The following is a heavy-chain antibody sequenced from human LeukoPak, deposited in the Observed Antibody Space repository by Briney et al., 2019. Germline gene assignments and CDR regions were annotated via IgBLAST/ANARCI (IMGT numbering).Heavy chain of an antibody. CDR1: GYTFTGYY. Sequence: AASVKVSCKASGYTFTGYYMHWVRQAPGQGREWMGWINPNSGGTNYAQKFQGRVTMTRDTSISTAYMELSRLRSDDTAVYYCARGLVPAAIPYYYYGMDVWGQGTTVTVSS. J-gene: IGHJ6*02. CDR2: INPNSGGT. V-gene: IGHV1-2*02. D-gene: IGHD2-2*02. CDR3: ARGLVPAAIPYYYYGMDV.